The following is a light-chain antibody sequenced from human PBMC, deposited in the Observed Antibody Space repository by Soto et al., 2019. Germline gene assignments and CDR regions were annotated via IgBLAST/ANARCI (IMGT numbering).Light chain of an antibody. Sequence: QSALTQPASISGSPGQSITISCTGTNSDVGGYNYVSWYQQYPGKAPKLMIYDVDNRPSGVSYRFSGSKSGKTASLTISGLQAEDEADYYCSSYTTSSTVVFGGGIKVTVL. CDR3: SSYTTSSTVV. J-gene: IGLJ2*01. V-gene: IGLV2-14*01. CDR1: NSDVGGYNY. CDR2: DVD.